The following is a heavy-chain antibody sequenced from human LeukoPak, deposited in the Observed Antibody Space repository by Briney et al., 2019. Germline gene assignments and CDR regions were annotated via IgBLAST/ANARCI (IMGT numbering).Heavy chain of an antibody. D-gene: IGHD3-22*01. CDR1: GFTFSSYA. J-gene: IGHJ4*02. CDR2: ISGSGGST. Sequence: GALRLSCAASGFTFSSYAMSWVRQAPGKGLEWASAISGSGGSTYYADSVKGRFTISRDNSKNTLYLQMNSLRAEDTAVYYCAKIGIKYYYDSSGPNWGQGTLVTVSS. V-gene: IGHV3-23*01. CDR3: AKIGIKYYYDSSGPN.